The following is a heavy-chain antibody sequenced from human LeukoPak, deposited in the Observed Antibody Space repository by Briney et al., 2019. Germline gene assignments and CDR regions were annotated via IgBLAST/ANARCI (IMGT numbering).Heavy chain of an antibody. CDR2: INHSGST. CDR1: GESFSGYY. Sequence: SETLSLTCAVYGESFSGYYWRWTRHPPGEGLEWLGEINHSGSTNYNSALKSRVTISVDTSKNQFSLKLNSVTAADTAVYYCAREDCSGGSCSSFDYWGQGTLVTVSS. CDR3: AREDCSGGSCSSFDY. D-gene: IGHD2-15*01. V-gene: IGHV4-34*01. J-gene: IGHJ4*02.